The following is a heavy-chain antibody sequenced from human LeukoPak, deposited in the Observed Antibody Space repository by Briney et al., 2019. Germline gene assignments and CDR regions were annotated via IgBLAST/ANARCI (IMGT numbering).Heavy chain of an antibody. CDR1: GYTFTSYD. D-gene: IGHD3-10*01. CDR3: ARGLHYYGSGMNWFDP. CDR2: MNPNSGNT. J-gene: IGHJ5*02. Sequence: ASVKVSCKASGYTFTSYDINWVRQATGQGLEWMGWMNPNSGNTSYAQKFQGRVTMTRDTSTSTVYMELSSLRSEDTAVYYCARGLHYYGSGMNWFDPWGQGTLVTVSS. V-gene: IGHV1-8*02.